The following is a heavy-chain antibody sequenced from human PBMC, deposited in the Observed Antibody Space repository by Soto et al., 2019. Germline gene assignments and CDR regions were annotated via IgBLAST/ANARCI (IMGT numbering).Heavy chain of an antibody. V-gene: IGHV4-34*01. Sequence: SETLSLTCAVYGGSFSGYYWSWIRQPPGKGLEWIGEINHRGRANYNPSLKSRVTMSVDTSKNQFSLKLNSVTAADTAVYYCARVDDYWSQGTLVTVSS. CDR3: ARVDDY. J-gene: IGHJ4*02. CDR2: INHRGRA. CDR1: GGSFSGYY.